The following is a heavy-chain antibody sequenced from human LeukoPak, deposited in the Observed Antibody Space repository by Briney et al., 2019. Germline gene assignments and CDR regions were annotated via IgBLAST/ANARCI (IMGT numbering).Heavy chain of an antibody. CDR2: IKKDGRET. CDR3: VKIARD. Sequence: GGSLRLSCVASGFSFSTYWMSWVRQAPGKGLEWVANIKKDGRETYYVDSVKGRFTISRDNSKNTLYLQMSSLRAEDTAVYYCVKIARDWGQGTLVTVSS. V-gene: IGHV3-7*02. J-gene: IGHJ4*02. CDR1: GFSFSTYW.